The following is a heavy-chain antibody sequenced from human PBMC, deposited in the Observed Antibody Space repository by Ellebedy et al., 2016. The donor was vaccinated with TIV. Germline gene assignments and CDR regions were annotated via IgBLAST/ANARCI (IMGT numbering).Heavy chain of an antibody. J-gene: IGHJ6*02. CDR1: GGSFSGYY. CDR3: ARGGLWFGV. CDR2: INHSGNT. Sequence: MPSETLSLTCAVYGGSFSGYYWSWIRQPPGKGLEWIGEINHSGNTNYNPSLKSRFTVSLDTSNNQFSLKLSSVTAADTAVYYCARGGLWFGVWGQGTTVTVS. D-gene: IGHD3-10*01. V-gene: IGHV4-34*01.